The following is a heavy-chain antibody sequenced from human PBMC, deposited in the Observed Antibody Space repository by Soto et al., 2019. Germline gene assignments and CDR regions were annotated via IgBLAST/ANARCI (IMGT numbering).Heavy chain of an antibody. CDR3: ARENRKLGYCSSTSCPFDY. J-gene: IGHJ4*02. D-gene: IGHD2-2*01. V-gene: IGHV3-11*01. Sequence: QVQLVASGGGLVKPGGSQRLSCAASGFTFSDYYMSWIRQAPGKGLEWVSYISSSGATIYYADSVKGRFTISRDNAKNSLYLLMNSLRAEDTAVYYCARENRKLGYCSSTSCPFDYWGQGTLVTVSS. CDR1: GFTFSDYY. CDR2: ISSSGATI.